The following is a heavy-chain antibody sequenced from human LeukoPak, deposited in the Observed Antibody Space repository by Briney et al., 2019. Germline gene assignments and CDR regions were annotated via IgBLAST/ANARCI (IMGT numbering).Heavy chain of an antibody. V-gene: IGHV3-23*01. Sequence: PGGSLRLSCAASGFTFSSYAMSWVRRAPGKGLEWVSGLTGGGGNTYYADSVKGRFTNSRDNSKNTLSLQMNSLRAEDAAVYYCVKFRGIQHYNYHMDVWGKGTTVTVSS. CDR2: LTGGGGNT. J-gene: IGHJ6*03. CDR1: GFTFSSYA. D-gene: IGHD3-10*01. CDR3: VKFRGIQHYNYHMDV.